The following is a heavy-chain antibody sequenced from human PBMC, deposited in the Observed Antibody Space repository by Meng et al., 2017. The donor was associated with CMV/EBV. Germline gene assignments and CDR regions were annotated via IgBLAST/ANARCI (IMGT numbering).Heavy chain of an antibody. Sequence: SETLSLTCNVSGASISSMIYYWGWIRQSPGKGLEWIGSIYYSGTTYHSPSFKSRVTLSIDTAKNQFSMSLRSVSVADMAVYYCARSSGYKAFLDYWGLGMQVTVSS. CDR2: IYYSGTT. CDR1: GASISSMIYY. D-gene: IGHD5-12*01. CDR3: ARSSGYKAFLDY. V-gene: IGHV4-39*07. J-gene: IGHJ4*02.